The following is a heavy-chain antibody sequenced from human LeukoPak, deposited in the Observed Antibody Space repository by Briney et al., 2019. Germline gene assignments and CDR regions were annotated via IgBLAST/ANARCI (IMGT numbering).Heavy chain of an antibody. Sequence: ASVKVSCKASGGTFSSYAISWVRQAPGQGLEWMGRIIPIFGTANYAQKFPGRVTITTDESTSTAYMELSSLRSEDTAVYYCAKQQWLGPTDAFDIWGQGTMVTVSS. CDR2: IIPIFGTA. CDR1: GGTFSSYA. V-gene: IGHV1-69*05. J-gene: IGHJ3*02. D-gene: IGHD6-19*01. CDR3: AKQQWLGPTDAFDI.